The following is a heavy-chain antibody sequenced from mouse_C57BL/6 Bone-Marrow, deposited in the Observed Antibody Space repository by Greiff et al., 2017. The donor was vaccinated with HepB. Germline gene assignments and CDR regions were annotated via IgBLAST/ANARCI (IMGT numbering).Heavy chain of an antibody. CDR2: ISNGGGST. Sequence: EVKLQESGGGLVQPGGSLKLSCAASGFTFSDYYMYWVRQTPEKRLEWVAYISNGGGSTYYPDTVKGRFTISRDNAKNTLYLQMSRLKSEDTAMYYCARGSAWFAYWGQGTLVTVSA. CDR1: GFTFSDYY. V-gene: IGHV5-12*01. CDR3: ARGSAWFAY. J-gene: IGHJ3*01.